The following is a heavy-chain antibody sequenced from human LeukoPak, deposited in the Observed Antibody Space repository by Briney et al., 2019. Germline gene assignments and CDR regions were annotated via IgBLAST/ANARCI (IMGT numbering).Heavy chain of an antibody. J-gene: IGHJ4*02. Sequence: GGSLRLSCAASGFTFSSYGMHWVRQAPGKGLEWVAVISYDGSSKYYADSVKGRFTISRDNSKNTLYLQMNSLRAEDTAVYYCAKDAYSSGWPLIDYWGQGTLVTVSS. V-gene: IGHV3-30*18. CDR1: GFTFSSYG. CDR3: AKDAYSSGWPLIDY. CDR2: ISYDGSSK. D-gene: IGHD6-19*01.